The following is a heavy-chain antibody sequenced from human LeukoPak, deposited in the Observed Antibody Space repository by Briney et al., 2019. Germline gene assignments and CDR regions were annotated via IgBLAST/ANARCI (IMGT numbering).Heavy chain of an antibody. Sequence: SETLSLTCTVSGGSMISSSHYWGWIRQPPGKGLEWIGSIYYSGSIYHNPSLKSRVTISVDRSKNQFSLKLSSVTAADTAVYYCARFVAPGNAAAGDSYGMDVWGQGTTVTVSS. CDR3: ARFVAPGNAAAGDSYGMDV. CDR2: IYYSGSI. J-gene: IGHJ6*02. CDR1: GGSMISSSHY. V-gene: IGHV4-39*07. D-gene: IGHD6-13*01.